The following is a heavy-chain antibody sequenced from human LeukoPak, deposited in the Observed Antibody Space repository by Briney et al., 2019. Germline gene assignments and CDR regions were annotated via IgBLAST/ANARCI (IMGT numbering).Heavy chain of an antibody. V-gene: IGHV1-18*01. CDR2: INPDNGNT. CDR3: ATYYCSSTSCYPYYFDY. CDR1: GYTFTSYG. Sequence: ASVKVSCKASGYTFTSYGISWVRQAPGQGLECMGWINPDNGNTNYAQKLQGRVTMTTDTSTSTAYMELRSLRSDDTAVYYCATYYCSSTSCYPYYFDYWGQGTLVTVSS. D-gene: IGHD2-2*01. J-gene: IGHJ4*02.